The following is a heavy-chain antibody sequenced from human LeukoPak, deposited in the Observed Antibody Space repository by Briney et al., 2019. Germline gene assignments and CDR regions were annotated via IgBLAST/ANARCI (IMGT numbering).Heavy chain of an antibody. CDR1: GFTFSSHW. V-gene: IGHV3-7*04. J-gene: IGHJ4*02. CDR3: ARGGHNYVPY. CDR2: INQDGSEK. Sequence: GGSLRLSCAASGFTFSSHWMSWVRQAPGKGLECVANINQDGSEKYYVDSVKGRFTISRDNAKNSLYLQMNGLRAEDTAVYYCARGGHNYVPYWGQGTLVTVSS. D-gene: IGHD5-24*01.